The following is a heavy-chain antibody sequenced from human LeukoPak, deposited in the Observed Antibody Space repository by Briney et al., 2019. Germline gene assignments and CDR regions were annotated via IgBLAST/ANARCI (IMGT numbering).Heavy chain of an antibody. CDR2: ISAYNGNT. V-gene: IGHV1-18*01. J-gene: IGHJ6*03. Sequence: ASVKVSCKASGYTFTSYGISWVRQAPGQGLEWMGWISAYNGNTNYAQKLQGRVTMTTDTSTSTAYMELSSLRSEDTAVYYCARDQGAGWLHYYYYMDVWGKGTTVTISS. CDR1: GYTFTSYG. D-gene: IGHD5-12*01. CDR3: ARDQGAGWLHYYYYMDV.